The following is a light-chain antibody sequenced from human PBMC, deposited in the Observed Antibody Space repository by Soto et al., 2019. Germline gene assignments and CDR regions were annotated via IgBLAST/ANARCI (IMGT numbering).Light chain of an antibody. CDR3: QQYNNWPPAFT. CDR1: QSVSSY. J-gene: IGKJ3*01. CDR2: DAS. Sequence: EIVLTQSPATLSLSPGERATLSCRASQSVSSYLAWYQQKPGQAPRLLIYDASNRATGIPARFSGSGSGTDFTLTISSLEPEDFAGYYCQQYNNWPPAFTFGPGTKVDIK. V-gene: IGKV3-11*01.